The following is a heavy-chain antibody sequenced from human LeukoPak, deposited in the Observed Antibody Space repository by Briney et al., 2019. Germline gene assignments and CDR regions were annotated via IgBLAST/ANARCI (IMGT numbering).Heavy chain of an antibody. D-gene: IGHD3-10*01. CDR3: ARDHALHFDY. CDR1: GFTFSSYS. CDR2: ISSSSSTI. V-gene: IGHV3-48*01. J-gene: IGHJ4*02. Sequence: PGGSLRLSCAASGFTFSSYSMNWVRQAPGKGLEWVSYISSSSSTIYYADSVKGRFTISRDNAKNSLYLQMNSLTAEDTAVNYCARDHALHFDYWGQGTLVTVSS.